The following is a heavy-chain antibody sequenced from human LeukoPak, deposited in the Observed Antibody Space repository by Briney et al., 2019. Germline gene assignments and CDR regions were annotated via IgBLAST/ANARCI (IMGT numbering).Heavy chain of an antibody. V-gene: IGHV4-59*01. CDR1: GGSISSYY. CDR2: IYYRGST. Sequence: SETLSLTCTVSGGSISSYYWSWIRRPPGKGLEWIGYIYYRGSTNYSPSLKSRVTISVDTSKNQFSLKLSSVTAADTAVYYCARVRYDFWSGYFYFDYWGQGTLVTVSS. D-gene: IGHD3-3*01. J-gene: IGHJ4*02. CDR3: ARVRYDFWSGYFYFDY.